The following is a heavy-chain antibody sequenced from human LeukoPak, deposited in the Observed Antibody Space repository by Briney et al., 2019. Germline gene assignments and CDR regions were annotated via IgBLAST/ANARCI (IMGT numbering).Heavy chain of an antibody. J-gene: IGHJ4*02. Sequence: WETLSLPCSVSGASTTSYYWNWIRHAPGKGLEWIGYNYSDGTTSYSPSLRSRVTISVDTSRNQFSLKLSSVTAADAAVYYGARDTRSYDTSGYYYFDYWGQGALVTVSS. CDR3: ARDTRSYDTSGYYYFDY. V-gene: IGHV4-59*01. CDR1: GASTTSYY. CDR2: NYSDGTT. D-gene: IGHD3-22*01.